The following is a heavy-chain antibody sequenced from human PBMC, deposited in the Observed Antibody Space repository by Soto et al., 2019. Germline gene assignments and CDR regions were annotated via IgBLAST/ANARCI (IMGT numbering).Heavy chain of an antibody. CDR3: ARSRTNSYDFWSGYDYYGMDV. Sequence: ASVKVSCKASGYTFTGYYIHWVRQAPGQGLEWMGWINPNSGGTNYAQKFQGWVTMTRDTSISTAYMELSRLRSDDTAVYYCARSRTNSYDFWSGYDYYGMDVWGQGTTVTVSS. CDR1: GYTFTGYY. CDR2: INPNSGGT. V-gene: IGHV1-2*04. J-gene: IGHJ6*02. D-gene: IGHD3-3*01.